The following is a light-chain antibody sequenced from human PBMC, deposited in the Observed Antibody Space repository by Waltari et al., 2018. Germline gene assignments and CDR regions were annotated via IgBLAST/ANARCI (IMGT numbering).Light chain of an antibody. Sequence: DTVVIQSPDSLAVSLGERATINCKSSQSVLYSSNNRNYLAWYQQKPGQPPRLFIYWASTQESGVPERFSGSGSGTDFTLVISSLQAEDVGVYYCQQYAFIPHTFGRGTKLEIK. J-gene: IGKJ2*01. CDR3: QQYAFIPHT. CDR1: QSVLYSSNNRNY. V-gene: IGKV4-1*01. CDR2: WAS.